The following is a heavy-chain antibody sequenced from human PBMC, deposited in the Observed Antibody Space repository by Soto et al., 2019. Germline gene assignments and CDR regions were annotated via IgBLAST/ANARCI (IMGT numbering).Heavy chain of an antibody. V-gene: IGHV3-23*01. CDR2: ISGSGGST. CDR1: GFTFSSYA. Sequence: PGGSLRLSCAASGFTFSSYAMSWVRQAPGKGLEWVSAISGSGGSTYYADSVKGRFTISRDNSKNMLYLQMNSLRAEDSAVYYCAKDRRAARPEWFDPWGQGTLVTVSS. J-gene: IGHJ5*02. D-gene: IGHD6-6*01. CDR3: AKDRRAARPEWFDP.